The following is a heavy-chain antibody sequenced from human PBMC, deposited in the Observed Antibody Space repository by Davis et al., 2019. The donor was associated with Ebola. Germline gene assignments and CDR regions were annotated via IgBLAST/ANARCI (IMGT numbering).Heavy chain of an antibody. J-gene: IGHJ4*02. CDR3: ARRRGIQLWNPRFDY. V-gene: IGHV4-59*01. CDR2: IYYSGST. D-gene: IGHD5-18*01. CDR1: GGSISSYY. Sequence: MPSETLSLTCTVSGGSISSYYWSWIRQPPGKGLEWIGYIYYSGSTNYNPSLKSRVTISVDTSKNQFSLKLSSVTAADTAVYYCARRRGIQLWNPRFDYWGQGPRSPSPQ.